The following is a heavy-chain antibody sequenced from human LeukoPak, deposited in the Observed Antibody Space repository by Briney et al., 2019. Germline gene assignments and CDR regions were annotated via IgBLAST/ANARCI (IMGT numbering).Heavy chain of an antibody. J-gene: IGHJ4*02. Sequence: PSQTLSLTCSVSGGSISSGSYYWSWIRKSAGKGLEWIGRVYSRGGTDYNASLKSRLTISVDTSKNEFSLKLTSVTAADTAVYYCAREGPGGSGCHDYWGQGTLVTVSS. CDR2: VYSRGGT. CDR3: AREGPGGSGCHDY. D-gene: IGHD2-15*01. V-gene: IGHV4-61*02. CDR1: GGSISSGSYY.